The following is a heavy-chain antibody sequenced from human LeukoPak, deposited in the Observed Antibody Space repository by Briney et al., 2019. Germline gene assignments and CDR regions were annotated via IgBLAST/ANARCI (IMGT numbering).Heavy chain of an antibody. V-gene: IGHV4-34*01. CDR2: INHSGST. CDR3: ARGLRGRWLNC. J-gene: IGHJ4*02. D-gene: IGHD5-24*01. CDR1: GGSFSGYY. Sequence: PSETLSLTCAVYGGSFSGYYWSWIRQPPGKGLEWIGEINHSGSTNYNPSLKSRVTISVDTSKNQFSLKLSSVTAADTAVYYCARGLRGRWLNCWGQGTLVTVSS.